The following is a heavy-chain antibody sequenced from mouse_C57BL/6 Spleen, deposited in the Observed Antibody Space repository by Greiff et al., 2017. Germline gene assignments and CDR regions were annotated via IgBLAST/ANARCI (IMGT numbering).Heavy chain of an antibody. Sequence: EVQLQHSGPELVKPGASVKMSCKASGYTFTDYNMHWVKQSHGKSLAWIGYINPNNGGTSYNQKFKGKATLTVNKSSSTAYMELRSLTSEDSAVYYCARSNLGWAMDYWGQGTSVTVSS. CDR1: GYTFTDYN. D-gene: IGHD1-1*02. CDR3: ARSNLGWAMDY. V-gene: IGHV1-22*01. J-gene: IGHJ4*01. CDR2: INPNNGGT.